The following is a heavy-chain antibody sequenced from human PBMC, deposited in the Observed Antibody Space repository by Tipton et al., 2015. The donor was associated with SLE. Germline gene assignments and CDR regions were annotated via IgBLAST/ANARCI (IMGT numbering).Heavy chain of an antibody. CDR1: GGSVSSGSYY. CDR3: ARGDYGDYMDAFDI. J-gene: IGHJ3*02. Sequence: TLSLTCTVSGGSVSSGSYYWSWIRQLPGKGLEWIGNIYYSGSTFYNPSLKSRVSISADTSKNQFSLKLSSVTAADTAVYYCARGDYGDYMDAFDIWGQGTMVTVSS. V-gene: IGHV4-30-4*07. CDR2: IYYSGST. D-gene: IGHD4-17*01.